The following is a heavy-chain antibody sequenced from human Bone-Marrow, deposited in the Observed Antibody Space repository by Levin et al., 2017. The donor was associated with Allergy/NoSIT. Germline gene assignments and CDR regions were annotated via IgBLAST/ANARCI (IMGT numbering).Heavy chain of an antibody. CDR2: INHSGST. J-gene: IGHJ6*02. Sequence: SETLSLTCAVYGGSFSGYYWSWIRQPPGKGLEWIGEINHSGSTNYNPSLKSRVTISVDTSKNQFSLKLSSVTAADTAVYYCARGPSDETSIAAPPPYYYYYGMDVWGQGTTVTVSS. D-gene: IGHD6-6*01. CDR3: ARGPSDETSIAAPPPYYYYYGMDV. V-gene: IGHV4-34*01. CDR1: GGSFSGYY.